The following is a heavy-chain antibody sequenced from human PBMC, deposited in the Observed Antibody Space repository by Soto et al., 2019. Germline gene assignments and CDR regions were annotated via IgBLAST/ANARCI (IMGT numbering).Heavy chain of an antibody. V-gene: IGHV3-64*01. CDR1: GFTFSSYA. J-gene: IGHJ4*02. CDR3: ARVAGYRVLHSFDY. CDR2: ISSNGGST. D-gene: IGHD3-9*01. Sequence: EVQLVESGGGLVQPGGSLRLSCAASGFTFSSYAMHWVRQAPGKGLEYVSAISSNGGSTYYANSVKGRFTISRDNSKNALYVQMGSLRAEDMAVYYCARVAGYRVLHSFDYWGQGTLVTVSS.